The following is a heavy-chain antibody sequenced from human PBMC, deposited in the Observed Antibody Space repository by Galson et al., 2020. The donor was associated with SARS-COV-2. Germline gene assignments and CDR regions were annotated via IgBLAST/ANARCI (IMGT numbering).Heavy chain of an antibody. J-gene: IGHJ2*01. D-gene: IGHD3-22*01. CDR3: VRQGVNMIVLVTIPGWFFDL. Sequence: SETLSLTCAVSGYSISTTNYWGWVRQPPGKGLEWIGSIYPSGSTYYTTSLKSRVTISLDTSRNQFSLSLHSVTAADTALYYCVRQGVNMIVLVTIPGWFFDLWGRGTLVSVSS. V-gene: IGHV4-38-2*01. CDR1: GYSISTTNY. CDR2: IYPSGST.